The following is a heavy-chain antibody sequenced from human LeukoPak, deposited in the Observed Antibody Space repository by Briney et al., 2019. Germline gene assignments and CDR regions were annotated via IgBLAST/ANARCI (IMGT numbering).Heavy chain of an antibody. CDR2: ISGSGGST. Sequence: GGSLRLSCAASGFTFSSYDMSWVRQAPGKGLEWVSAISGSGGSTYYADSVKGRFTISRDNSKSTLYLQMNGLRAEDTAVYYCAKDRHAPGRYCSSTTCFPFDSWGQGTLVTVSS. V-gene: IGHV3-23*01. J-gene: IGHJ5*01. CDR1: GFTFSSYD. CDR3: AKDRHAPGRYCSSTTCFPFDS. D-gene: IGHD2-2*01.